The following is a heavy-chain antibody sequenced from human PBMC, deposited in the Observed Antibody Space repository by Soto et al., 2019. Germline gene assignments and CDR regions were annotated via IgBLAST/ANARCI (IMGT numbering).Heavy chain of an antibody. CDR1: GFTFSTYA. V-gene: IGHV3-23*01. CDR3: VKVYWKWDV. CDR2: ISGSGGSI. D-gene: IGHD2-8*02. J-gene: IGHJ6*02. Sequence: EVQLLESGGGLVQPGGSLRLSCAASGFTFSTYAMNWVRPAPGNGLAWVSAISGSGGSIHYADSVKGRFTISRHNSKNTLYLQMNSLRDEDTAVYNCVKVYWKWDVWGQGNTVTVSS.